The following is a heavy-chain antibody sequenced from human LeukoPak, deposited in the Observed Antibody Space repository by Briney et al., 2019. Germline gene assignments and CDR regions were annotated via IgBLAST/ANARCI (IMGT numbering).Heavy chain of an antibody. J-gene: IGHJ4*02. CDR1: GFSLRNYW. D-gene: IGHD2-2*01. CDR3: ARALDSSSSRYQAFEY. V-gene: IGHV3-7*01. Sequence: PGGSLRLSCVASGFSLRNYWVSWVRQAPGKGLEWVANIKQDESEKYYVDSVKGRFTIPRDNAKNSLYLQMNSLRAEDTAVYYCARALDSSSSRYQAFEYWGQGTLVTVSS. CDR2: IKQDESEK.